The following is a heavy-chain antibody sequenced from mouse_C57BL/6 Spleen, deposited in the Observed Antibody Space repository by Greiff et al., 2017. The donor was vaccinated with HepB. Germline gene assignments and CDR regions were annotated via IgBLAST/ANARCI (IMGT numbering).Heavy chain of an antibody. CDR1: GFTFSDYG. J-gene: IGHJ3*01. CDR3: AREITTEAY. Sequence: EVKLQESGGGLVKPGGSLKLSCAASGFTFSDYGMHWVRQAPEKGLEWVAYISSGSSTIYYADTVKGRFTISRDNAKNTLFLQMTSLRSEDTAMYYCAREITTEAYWGQGTLVTVSA. D-gene: IGHD2-4*01. V-gene: IGHV5-17*01. CDR2: ISSGSSTI.